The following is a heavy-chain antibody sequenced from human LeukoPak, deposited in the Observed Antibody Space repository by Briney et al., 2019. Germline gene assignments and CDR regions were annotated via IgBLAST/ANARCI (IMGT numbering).Heavy chain of an antibody. CDR3: ARGGFWSGYHDY. V-gene: IGHV4-34*01. CDR2: INHSGST. Sequence: PSETLSLTCAVYGGSFSGYYWSWIRQPPGKGLEWIGEINHSGSTNYNPSLKSRVTISVDTAKNQFSLKLSSVTAAATAVYYCARGGFWSGYHDYWGQGTLVTVSS. CDR1: GGSFSGYY. J-gene: IGHJ4*02. D-gene: IGHD3-3*01.